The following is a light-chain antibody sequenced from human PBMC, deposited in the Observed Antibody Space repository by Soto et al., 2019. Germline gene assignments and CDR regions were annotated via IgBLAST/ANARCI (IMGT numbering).Light chain of an antibody. CDR3: QHYSNWPPT. J-gene: IGKJ3*01. Sequence: EMVMTQSPATLSVSPGKRVTLSCRASESVHSNLAWYQQKPGQGPSLLIYYASTRVTGVPDRFSGSGSGTEFTLTISSLQSEDFGVYYCQHYSNWPPTFGPGTKVEIK. V-gene: IGKV3-15*01. CDR2: YAS. CDR1: ESVHSN.